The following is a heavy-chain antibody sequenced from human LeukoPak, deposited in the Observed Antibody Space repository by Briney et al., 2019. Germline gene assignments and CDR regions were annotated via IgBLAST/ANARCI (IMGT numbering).Heavy chain of an antibody. CDR1: GGSISSYY. CDR2: IYYSGST. Sequence: SETLSLTCTVSGGSISSYYWSWIRQPPGKGLEWIGYIYYSGSTNYNPSLRSRVTISVDTSRNQFSLKLGSVTAADTAVYYCARSVWNYYDYWGQGTLVTVSS. D-gene: IGHD1-1*01. CDR3: ARSVWNYYDY. V-gene: IGHV4-59*01. J-gene: IGHJ4*02.